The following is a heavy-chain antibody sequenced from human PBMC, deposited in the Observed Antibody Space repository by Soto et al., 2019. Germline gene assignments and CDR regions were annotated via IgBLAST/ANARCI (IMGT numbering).Heavy chain of an antibody. CDR3: ARDYYDILTGYYYCDE. CDR2: ISYDGSNK. D-gene: IGHD3-9*01. J-gene: IGHJ4*02. CDR1: GFTFSSYA. Sequence: PGGSLRLSCAASGFTFSSYAMHWVRQAPGKGLEWVAVISYDGSNKYYADSVKGRFTISRDNSKNTLYLQMNSLRAEDTAVYYCARDYYDILTGYYYCDEWGQGTLVTVSS. V-gene: IGHV3-30-3*01.